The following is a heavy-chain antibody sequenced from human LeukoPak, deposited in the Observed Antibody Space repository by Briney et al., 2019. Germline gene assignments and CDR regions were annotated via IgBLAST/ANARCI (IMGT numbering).Heavy chain of an antibody. V-gene: IGHV4-34*01. Sequence: SETLSLTCAVYGGSFSGYYWSWIRQPPGKGLEWIGEINHSGSTNYNPSLKSRVTISVDTTKNQFSLKLSSVTAADTAVYCCARGPYYYGSGRQYNWFDPGRQGTLVRVS. J-gene: IGHJ5*02. CDR2: INHSGST. D-gene: IGHD3-10*01. CDR1: GGSFSGYY. CDR3: ARGPYYYGSGRQYNWFDP.